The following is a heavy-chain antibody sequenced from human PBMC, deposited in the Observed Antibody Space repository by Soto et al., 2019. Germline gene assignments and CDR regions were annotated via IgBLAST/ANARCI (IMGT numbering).Heavy chain of an antibody. Sequence: QVQLVQSGAEVKKPGSSVKVSCKASGGTFSNYAITWVRQAPGQGLEWLGRIIPIFGTRDYGQKFQGRVTISSVESTTTAYMELRSLRSDATAVYYCAKDGGREGYFGNWFDPWGQGTLVTVSS. CDR3: AKDGGREGYFGNWFDP. D-gene: IGHD2-15*01. V-gene: IGHV1-69*15. CDR2: IIPIFGTR. J-gene: IGHJ5*02. CDR1: GGTFSNYA.